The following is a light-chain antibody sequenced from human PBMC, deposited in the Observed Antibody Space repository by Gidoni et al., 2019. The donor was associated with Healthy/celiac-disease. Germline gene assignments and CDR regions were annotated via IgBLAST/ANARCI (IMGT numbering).Light chain of an antibody. CDR3: QQYYSTPTWT. CDR1: QSVLYSSNNKNY. CDR2: WAS. Sequence: DIVIPPSPDSLAVSLGERASINCKSSQSVLYSSNNKNYLAGYQQKPGQPPKRLIYWASTRESGVPDRFSGSGSGTDFTLTISSLQAEDVAVYYCQQYYSTPTWTFGQGTKVEIK. V-gene: IGKV4-1*01. J-gene: IGKJ1*01.